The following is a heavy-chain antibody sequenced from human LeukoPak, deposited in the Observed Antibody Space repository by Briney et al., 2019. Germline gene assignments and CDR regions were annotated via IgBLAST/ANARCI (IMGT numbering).Heavy chain of an antibody. CDR2: IYYSGST. D-gene: IGHD2-15*01. CDR3: ARQACSGGSCYSVRFDY. Sequence: SETLSLTCTVSGGSISSYYWSWIRQPPGKGLEWIGYIYYSGSTNYNPSLKSRVTISVDTSKNQFSLKLSSVTAADTAVYYCARQACSGGSCYSVRFDYWGQGTLVTVSS. J-gene: IGHJ4*02. V-gene: IGHV4-59*01. CDR1: GGSISSYY.